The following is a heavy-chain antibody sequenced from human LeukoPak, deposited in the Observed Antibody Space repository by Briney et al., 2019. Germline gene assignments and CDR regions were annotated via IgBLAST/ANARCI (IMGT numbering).Heavy chain of an antibody. CDR2: INSDGSST. CDR3: ARGYLTGTFDY. J-gene: IGHJ4*02. D-gene: IGHD1-1*01. V-gene: IGHV3-74*01. CDR1: GFTLSTYD. Sequence: GGSQRLSCAASGFTLSTYDMNWVRQAPGKGLVWVSRINSDGSSTNYADSVKGRFTISRDNAKNTLYLQMNSLRAEDTAVYYCARGYLTGTFDYWGQGTLVTVSS.